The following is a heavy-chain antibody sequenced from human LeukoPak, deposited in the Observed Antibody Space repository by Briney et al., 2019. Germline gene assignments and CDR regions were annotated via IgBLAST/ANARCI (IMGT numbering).Heavy chain of an antibody. Sequence: SETLSLTCTVSGGSVSSGSYYWSWIRQPPGKGLEWIGYLYYSGRTNYNPSLKSRVTISVDTSKNQFSLKLSSVTAADTAVYYCARQPLAGGSYYFDYWGQGTLVTVSS. CDR1: GGSVSSGSYY. V-gene: IGHV4-61*01. D-gene: IGHD1-26*01. J-gene: IGHJ4*02. CDR3: ARQPLAGGSYYFDY. CDR2: LYYSGRT.